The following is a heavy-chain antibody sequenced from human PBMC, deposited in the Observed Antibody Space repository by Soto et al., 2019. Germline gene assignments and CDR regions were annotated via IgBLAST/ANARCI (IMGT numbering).Heavy chain of an antibody. J-gene: IGHJ6*03. V-gene: IGHV3-64*01. CDR3: ARRARPDFYYMDV. CDR1: GFTLSGYA. D-gene: IGHD6-6*01. CDR2: ISSNGVGT. Sequence: VGSRRLSCAASGFTLSGYAMDWVRQAPGKGLEYVSGISSNGVGTYYANSVQGRFTISRDNSKNTVYLQMGSLRPEDMAVYYCARRARPDFYYMDVWGKGTTVPVSS.